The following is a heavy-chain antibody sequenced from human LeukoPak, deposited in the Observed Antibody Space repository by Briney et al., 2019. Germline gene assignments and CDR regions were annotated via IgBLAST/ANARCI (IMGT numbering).Heavy chain of an antibody. CDR1: GYTFTGYY. J-gene: IGHJ4*02. V-gene: IGHV1-2*02. Sequence: GASVKVSCKASGYTFTGYYMHWVRQAPGQGLEWMGWINPNSGGTNYAQKFQGRVTMTRDTSISTAYMELSRLRSDDTAVYYCARVVKNQLLHFDYWGQGTLVTVSS. CDR3: ARVVKNQLLHFDY. D-gene: IGHD2-2*01. CDR2: INPNSGGT.